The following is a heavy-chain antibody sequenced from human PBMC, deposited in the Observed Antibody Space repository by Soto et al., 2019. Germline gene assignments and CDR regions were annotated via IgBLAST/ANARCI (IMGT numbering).Heavy chain of an antibody. CDR1: GDSVSSNCAA. CDR3: ARATSTTKYYFWSGYSCWQPGYYYDGIGG. D-gene: IGHD3-3*01. Sequence: SQTLSLTCAISGDSVSSNCAAWNWIRRSPSRGLEWLGRTYYRSKWYNDYAVSVRSRITINADTSKNQFSLQLNSVTPEDTAVSHCARATSTTKYYFWSGYSCWQPGYYYDGIGGWGQGTTVT. V-gene: IGHV6-1*01. J-gene: IGHJ6*02. CDR2: TYYRSKWYN.